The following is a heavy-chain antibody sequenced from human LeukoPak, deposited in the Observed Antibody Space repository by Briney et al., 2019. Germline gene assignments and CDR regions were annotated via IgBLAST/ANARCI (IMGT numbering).Heavy chain of an antibody. V-gene: IGHV4-34*01. D-gene: IGHD2-15*01. Sequence: SETLSLTCAVYGGSFSGYYWSWIRQPPGKGLEWIGEINHSGSTNYNSSLKSRVTISVDTSKNQFSLKLSSVTAADTAVYYCARSGLWYAWFVPWGQGTLVTVSS. CDR2: INHSGST. CDR3: ARSGLWYAWFVP. J-gene: IGHJ5*02. CDR1: GGSFSGYY.